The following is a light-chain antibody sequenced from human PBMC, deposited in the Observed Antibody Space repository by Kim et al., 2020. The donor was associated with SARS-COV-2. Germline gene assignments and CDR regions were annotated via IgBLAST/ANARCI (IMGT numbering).Light chain of an antibody. V-gene: IGKV3-20*01. CDR1: QSISINY. Sequence: EIVLTQSPGTLSLSPGERATLSCRASQSISINYLAWYQQKPGQAPRLLIYGASNRATGIPDRFSVSGSGTDFTITISRLEPEDFALYYCQQHGSSSLTFGQGTRLEIK. CDR3: QQHGSSSLT. CDR2: GAS. J-gene: IGKJ5*01.